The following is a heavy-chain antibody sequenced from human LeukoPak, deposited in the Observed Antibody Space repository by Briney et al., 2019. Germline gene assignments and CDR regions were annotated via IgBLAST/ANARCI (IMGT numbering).Heavy chain of an antibody. D-gene: IGHD4-23*01. CDR2: VSGSGGGGTT. Sequence: GGSLRLSCAASGFTFSSYAMSWVRQAPGKGLEWVSVVSGSGGGGTTYYADSVKGRFTVSRDNSKNMLYLQMNSLRAEDTAVYYCAKVQATVVTSLADYWGQGTLVTVSS. V-gene: IGHV3-23*01. J-gene: IGHJ4*02. CDR3: AKVQATVVTSLADY. CDR1: GFTFSSYA.